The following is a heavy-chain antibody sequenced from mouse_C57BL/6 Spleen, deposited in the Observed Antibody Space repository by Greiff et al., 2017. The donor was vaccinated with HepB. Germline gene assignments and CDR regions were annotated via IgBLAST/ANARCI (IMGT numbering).Heavy chain of an antibody. CDR1: GFTFSSYA. D-gene: IGHD1-1*01. V-gene: IGHV5-4*01. Sequence: DVKLVESGGGLVKPGGSLKLSCAASGFTFSSYAMSWVRQTPEKRLEWVATISAGGSYTYYPDNVKGRFTISRDNAKNNLYLQMSHLKSEDTAMYYCARDPITTVNWYFDVWGTGTTVTVSS. CDR2: ISAGGSYT. CDR3: ARDPITTVNWYFDV. J-gene: IGHJ1*03.